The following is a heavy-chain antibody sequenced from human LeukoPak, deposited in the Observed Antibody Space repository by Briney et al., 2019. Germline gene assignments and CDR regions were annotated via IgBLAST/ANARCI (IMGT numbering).Heavy chain of an antibody. CDR1: GFTFDDYS. CDR2: ISWDGGST. Sequence: PGGSLRLSCAASGFTFDDYSMRWVRQAPGEGLEWFSLISWDGGSTYYADSVKGRFTISRDNSKNSLYLQMNSLRAEDTALYYCAKDMAAREMATIGLDYWGQGTLVTVSS. V-gene: IGHV3-43D*04. D-gene: IGHD5-24*01. J-gene: IGHJ4*02. CDR3: AKDMAAREMATIGLDY.